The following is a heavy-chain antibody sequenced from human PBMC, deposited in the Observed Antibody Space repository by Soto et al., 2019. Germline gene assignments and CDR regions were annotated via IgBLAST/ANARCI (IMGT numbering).Heavy chain of an antibody. CDR3: ASVRGGYYYAMDV. J-gene: IGHJ6*02. D-gene: IGHD3-10*02. CDR1: GGSISSSNW. Sequence: QVQLQESGPGLVKPSGTLSLTCAVSGGSISSSNWWSWVRQPPGKGLEWIGEIYHSGSTNYNPSPKRRVTISVDKSKNQFSLKLSSVPAADTAVYYCASVRGGYYYAMDVWGQGTTVTVSS. CDR2: IYHSGST. V-gene: IGHV4-4*02.